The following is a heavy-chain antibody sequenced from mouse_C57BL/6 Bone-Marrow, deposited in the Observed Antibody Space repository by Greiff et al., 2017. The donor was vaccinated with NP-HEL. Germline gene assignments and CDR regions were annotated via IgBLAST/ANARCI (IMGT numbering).Heavy chain of an antibody. D-gene: IGHD2-3*01. Sequence: ESGPGLVKPSQSLSLTCSVTGYSITSGYYWNWIRQFPGNKLEWMGYISYDGSNNYNPSLKNRISITRATSKNQFFLKLNSVTTEDTATYYCAREWLLLFAYWGQGTLVTVSA. CDR1: GYSITSGYY. V-gene: IGHV3-6*01. J-gene: IGHJ3*01. CDR2: ISYDGSN. CDR3: AREWLLLFAY.